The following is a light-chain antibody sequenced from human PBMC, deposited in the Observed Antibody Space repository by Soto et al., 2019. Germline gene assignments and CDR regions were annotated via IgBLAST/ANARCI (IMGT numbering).Light chain of an antibody. CDR3: QQYNTYSSGT. Sequence: DIPMTQSPSTLSASVGDRVTITCRASQSISSWLAWYQHKPGKAPKLLIYKASSLESGVPSRFSGSGSGTEFTLTIYSLLPDDFSTFYCQQYNTYSSGTFGRGTKVEIK. V-gene: IGKV1-5*03. J-gene: IGKJ1*01. CDR1: QSISSW. CDR2: KAS.